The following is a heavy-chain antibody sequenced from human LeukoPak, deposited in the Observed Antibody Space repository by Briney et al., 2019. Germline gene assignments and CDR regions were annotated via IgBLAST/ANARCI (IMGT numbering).Heavy chain of an antibody. CDR1: GGSFSGYY. Sequence: SETLSLTCAVYGGSFSGYYWSWIRQPPGKGLEWIGEINHSGSTNYNPSLKSRVTISVDTSKNQFSLKLSSVTAADTAVYYCARGRRLRFLEWLGLYYFDYWGQGTLVTVSS. CDR3: ARGRRLRFLEWLGLYYFDY. CDR2: INHSGST. J-gene: IGHJ4*02. D-gene: IGHD3-3*01. V-gene: IGHV4-34*01.